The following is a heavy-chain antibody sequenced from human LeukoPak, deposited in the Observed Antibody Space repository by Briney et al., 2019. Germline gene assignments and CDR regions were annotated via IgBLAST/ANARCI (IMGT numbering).Heavy chain of an antibody. CDR2: ISAYNGNT. Sequence: VASVKVSCKASGYTFTSYGISWVRQAPGQGLEWMGWISAYNGNTNYAQKLQGRVTMTTDTSTSTAYMELRSLRSDDTAVYYCARKDYGSGSYYYFDYWGQGTLVTVSS. CDR3: ARKDYGSGSYYYFDY. D-gene: IGHD3-10*01. V-gene: IGHV1-18*01. CDR1: GYTFTSYG. J-gene: IGHJ4*02.